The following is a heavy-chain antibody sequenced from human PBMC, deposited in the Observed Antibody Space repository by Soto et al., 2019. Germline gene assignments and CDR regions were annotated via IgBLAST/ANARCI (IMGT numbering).Heavy chain of an antibody. CDR1: GFTFSSYG. CDR2: ISYDGSNK. V-gene: IGHV3-30*03. Sequence: GGSLRLSCAASGFTFSSYGMHWVRQAPGKGLEWVAVISYDGSNKYYADSVRGRFTISRHNSKNTLYLQMNSLRAEDTAVYYCARDLGDSWGQGTMVTVSS. J-gene: IGHJ3*02. CDR3: ARDLGDS.